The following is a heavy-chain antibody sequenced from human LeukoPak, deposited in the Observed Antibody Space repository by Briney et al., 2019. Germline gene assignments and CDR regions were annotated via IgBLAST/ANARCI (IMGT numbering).Heavy chain of an antibody. Sequence: PGGSLRLSCAAAGFTFSSYWMHWVRQAPGNGLVWVSRINTDGSSTIYADSVKGRFTISRDNAKNTLYLQMNSLRADDTAVYACARGNEWAFDYWAQGTLVTVSS. J-gene: IGHJ4*02. CDR1: GFTFSSYW. CDR2: INTDGSST. V-gene: IGHV3-74*01. D-gene: IGHD1-26*01. CDR3: ARGNEWAFDY.